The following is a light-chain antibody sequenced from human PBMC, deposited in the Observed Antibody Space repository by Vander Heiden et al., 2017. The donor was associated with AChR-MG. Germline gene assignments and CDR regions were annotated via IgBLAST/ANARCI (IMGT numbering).Light chain of an antibody. J-gene: IGKJ1*01. V-gene: IGKV1-16*01. CDR2: LAS. CDR1: LGVRNF. Sequence: IQMTQSPSSLSASVGDRVTITCRASLGVRNFLAWFQQRPGKAPKTLIYLASTLHNGVPSRFAGGGSGTEFTLTINSLQTEDFATYYCLQYNTYPWTLGQGTKVEIK. CDR3: LQYNTYPWT.